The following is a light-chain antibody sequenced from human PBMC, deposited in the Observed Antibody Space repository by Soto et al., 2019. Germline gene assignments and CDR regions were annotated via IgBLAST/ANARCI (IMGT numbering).Light chain of an antibody. Sequence: QSVLTQPPSASGTPGQRVTISCSGSSFNIGRNPVNWYQQFPGTAPKLLIYGNSNRPSGVPDRFSGSKSGTSASLAITGLQAEDEADYYCQSYDSSLSGYVVFGGGTKLTVL. CDR3: QSYDSSLSGYVV. CDR2: GNS. V-gene: IGLV1-40*01. J-gene: IGLJ2*01. CDR1: SFNIGRNP.